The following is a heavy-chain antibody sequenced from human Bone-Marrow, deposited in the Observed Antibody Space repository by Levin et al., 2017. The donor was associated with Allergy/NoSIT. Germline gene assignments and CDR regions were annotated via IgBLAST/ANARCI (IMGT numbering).Heavy chain of an antibody. J-gene: IGHJ4*02. D-gene: IGHD2-8*02. CDR1: GFTFSSYA. Sequence: GESLKISCAASGFTFSSYAMSWVRQAPGKGLEWVSAISGSGGSTYYADSVKGRFTISRDNSKNTLYLQMNSLRAEDTAVYYCAKAGYSPYCTGGVCPPLRFDYWGQGTLVTVSS. CDR2: ISGSGGST. V-gene: IGHV3-23*01. CDR3: AKAGYSPYCTGGVCPPLRFDY.